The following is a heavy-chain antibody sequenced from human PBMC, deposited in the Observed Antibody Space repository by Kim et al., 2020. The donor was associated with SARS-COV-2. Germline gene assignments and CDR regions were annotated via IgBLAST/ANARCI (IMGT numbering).Heavy chain of an antibody. Sequence: SETLSLTCAVYGGSFSGYYWSWIRQPPGKGLEWIGEINHSGSTNYNPSLKSRVTISVDTSKNQFSLKLSSVTAADTAVYYCATLRGPIDYWGQGTLVTVSS. D-gene: IGHD4-17*01. V-gene: IGHV4-34*01. CDR1: GGSFSGYY. CDR2: INHSGST. J-gene: IGHJ4*02. CDR3: ATLRGPIDY.